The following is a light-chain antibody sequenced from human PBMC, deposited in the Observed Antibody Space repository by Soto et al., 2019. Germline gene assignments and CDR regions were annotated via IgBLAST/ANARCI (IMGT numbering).Light chain of an antibody. J-gene: IGKJ3*01. V-gene: IGKV1-8*01. CDR3: QQYYSYPPFT. CDR1: QGISSY. CDR2: AAS. Sequence: AIRMTQSPSSLSASTGARVTITCRASQGISSYLAWYQQKPGKAPKLLIYAASTLQSGVPSRFSGSGSGTDFTLTISCLQSADFATYYRQQYYSYPPFTFGPGNKVDIK.